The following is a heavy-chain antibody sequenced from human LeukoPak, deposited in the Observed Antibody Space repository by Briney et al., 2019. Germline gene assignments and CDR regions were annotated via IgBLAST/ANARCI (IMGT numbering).Heavy chain of an antibody. CDR3: ARIFLRSSGYYPGLRRRDDAFDI. CDR1: GGSFSGYY. D-gene: IGHD3-22*01. CDR2: INHSGST. Sequence: SETLSLTCAVYGGSFSGYYWSWIRQPPGKGLEWIGEINHSGSTNYNPSLKSRVTISVDTSKNQFSLKLSSVTAADTAVYYCARIFLRSSGYYPGLRRRDDAFDIWGQGTMVTVSS. J-gene: IGHJ3*02. V-gene: IGHV4-34*01.